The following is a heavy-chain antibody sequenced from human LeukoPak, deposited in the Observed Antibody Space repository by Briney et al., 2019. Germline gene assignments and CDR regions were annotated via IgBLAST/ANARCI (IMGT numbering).Heavy chain of an antibody. CDR2: IIPILGIA. CDR3: AREPGPSAAAATGY. J-gene: IGHJ4*02. V-gene: IGHV1-69*04. D-gene: IGHD6-13*01. Sequence: GASVKVSCKASGGTFSSYAISWVRQAPGQGLEWMGRIIPILGIANYAQKFQGRVTITADKSTSTAYMGLSSLRSEDTAVYYCAREPGPSAAAATGYWGQGTLVTVSS. CDR1: GGTFSSYA.